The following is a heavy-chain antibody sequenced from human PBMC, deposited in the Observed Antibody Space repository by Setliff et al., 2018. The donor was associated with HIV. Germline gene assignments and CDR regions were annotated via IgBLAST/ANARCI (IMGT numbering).Heavy chain of an antibody. CDR3: AREIYGGNSRPFDY. J-gene: IGHJ4*02. CDR2: IYYNGNT. D-gene: IGHD4-17*01. CDR1: GGSIKSYY. V-gene: IGHV4-59*01. Sequence: SETLSLTCTVPGGSIKSYYWSWIRQAPGKGLEWIGYIYYNGNTNYNPSLKSRITISVDTSKNQFSLKLTSVTAADTAVYYCAREIYGGNSRPFDYWGQGTPVTVSS.